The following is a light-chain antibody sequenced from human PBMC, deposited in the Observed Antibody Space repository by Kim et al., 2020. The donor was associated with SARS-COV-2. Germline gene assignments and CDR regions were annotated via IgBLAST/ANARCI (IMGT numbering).Light chain of an antibody. V-gene: IGLV2-18*02. J-gene: IGLJ3*02. CDR1: QNRSSNHIR. CDR3: SSFSNRSPNWL. Sequence: SYTGPQNRSSNHIRSTCYQQTPDTPPKVIIYNVTNRPSGVPDRFAGSKSGNTASLTISGLQTDDEAVYCCSSFSNRSPNWLFGGGTQLTVL. CDR2: NVT.